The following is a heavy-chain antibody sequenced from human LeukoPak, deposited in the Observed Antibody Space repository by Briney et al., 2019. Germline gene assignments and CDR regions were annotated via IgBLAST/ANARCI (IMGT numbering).Heavy chain of an antibody. CDR1: GGTFSSYA. Sequence: SVKVSCKASGGTFSSYAISWVRQAPGQGLEWMGGIIPIFGTANYAQKFQGRVTITADESTSTAYMELSSLRSEDTAVYYCARDNSVGDNAWWFDPWGQGTLVTVSS. D-gene: IGHD1-26*01. V-gene: IGHV1-69*01. CDR3: ARDNSVGDNAWWFDP. J-gene: IGHJ5*02. CDR2: IIPIFGTA.